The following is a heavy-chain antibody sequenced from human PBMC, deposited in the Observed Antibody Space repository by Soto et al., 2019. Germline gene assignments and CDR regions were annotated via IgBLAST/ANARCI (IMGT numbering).Heavy chain of an antibody. V-gene: IGHV4-4*02. CDR1: GGSISSTRW. CDR2: IYHGGST. Sequence: SETLSLTCTVSGGSISSTRWWSWVRQSPGKGLEWIGDIYHGGSTNYNPSLKSRVTISVDTSKNQFSLKLSSVTAADTAVYYCARVWGGAFDIWGQGTMVTVSS. CDR3: ARVWGGAFDI. D-gene: IGHD3-10*01. J-gene: IGHJ3*02.